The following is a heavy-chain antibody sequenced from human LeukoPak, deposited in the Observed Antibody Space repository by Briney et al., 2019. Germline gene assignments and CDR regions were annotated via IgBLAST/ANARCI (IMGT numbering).Heavy chain of an antibody. CDR1: GFTFSSYG. CDR2: ISSSSYI. Sequence: PGGSLRLSCAASGFTFSSYGMSWVRQAPGKGLEWVSSISSSSYIYYADSVKGRFTISRDNAKNSLYLQMNSLRAEDTAVYYCARDSTYYYGSGSNYWGQGTLVTVSS. D-gene: IGHD3-10*01. J-gene: IGHJ4*02. V-gene: IGHV3-21*04. CDR3: ARDSTYYYGSGSNY.